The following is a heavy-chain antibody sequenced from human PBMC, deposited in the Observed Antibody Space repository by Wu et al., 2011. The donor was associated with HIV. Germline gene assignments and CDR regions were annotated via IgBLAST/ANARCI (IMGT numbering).Heavy chain of an antibody. Sequence: VQLVRSGAEVKKPGASVKVSCKASGYTFTSYGISWVRQAPGQGLEWMGWISAYNGNTNYAQKLQGRVTMTTDTSTSTAYMELRSLRSDDTAVYYCAREWGRGPPYPKPQGPDYWGQGTLVTVSS. CDR1: GYTFTSYG. CDR2: ISAYNGNT. CDR3: AREWGRGPPYPKPQGPDY. J-gene: IGHJ4*02. V-gene: IGHV1-18*01. D-gene: IGHD1-26*01.